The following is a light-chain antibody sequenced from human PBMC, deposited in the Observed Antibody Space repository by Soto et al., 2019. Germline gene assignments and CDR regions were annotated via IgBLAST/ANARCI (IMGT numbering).Light chain of an antibody. V-gene: IGKV1-5*01. Sequence: DIQMTQSPSSLSASVGDRVTITCRASQAISNRVAWYQQKPGKAPKLLINDASSLKSGVPSRFSGSGSGTEFTLTISRLQPEDSATYYCQQYNSAPLTFGGGTKVDIK. CDR1: QAISNR. J-gene: IGKJ4*01. CDR2: DAS. CDR3: QQYNSAPLT.